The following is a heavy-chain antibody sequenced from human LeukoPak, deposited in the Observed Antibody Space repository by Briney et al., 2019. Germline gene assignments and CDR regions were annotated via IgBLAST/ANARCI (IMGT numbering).Heavy chain of an antibody. Sequence: GGSLRLSCAASGFTFSTYGMHWVRQAPGKGLEWVTFIRYDGTNKYYADSVKGRFTISRDNSKNTLYLQMNSLRAEDTAVYYCAREGFDYWGQGTLVTVSS. CDR1: GFTFSTYG. CDR2: IRYDGTNK. V-gene: IGHV3-30*02. J-gene: IGHJ4*02. CDR3: AREGFDY.